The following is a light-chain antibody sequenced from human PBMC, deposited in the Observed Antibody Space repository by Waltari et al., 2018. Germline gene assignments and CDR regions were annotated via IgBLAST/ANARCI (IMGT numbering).Light chain of an antibody. CDR1: QTVTSW. CDR3: QQYHTDKT. Sequence: DIQLTNTPPPPPASVGHTVTITCRASQTVTSWLAWYQQKPGQAPKLLIYRASTLESGVPARFSGSGFTTVFTLTISSLQPDDFATYYCQQYHTDKTFGQGTKVEIK. J-gene: IGKJ2*01. CDR2: RAS. V-gene: IGKV1-5*03.